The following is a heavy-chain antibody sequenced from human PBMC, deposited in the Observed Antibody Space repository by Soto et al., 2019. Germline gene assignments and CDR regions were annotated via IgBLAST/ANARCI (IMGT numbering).Heavy chain of an antibody. CDR1: GFSLSTSGEG. V-gene: IGHV2-5*02. D-gene: IGHD3-3*01. CDR3: AHRQYSDFWSGYYDWFDP. J-gene: IGHJ5*02. Sequence: QITLKESGPTLVKPTQTLTLTCTFSGFSLSTSGEGVGWIRQPPGKALEWLALIYWDDDKRYSPSLKSRLTITKDTSKNQVVLTMTNMDPVDTATYYCAHRQYSDFWSGYYDWFDPWGQGTLVTVSS. CDR2: IYWDDDK.